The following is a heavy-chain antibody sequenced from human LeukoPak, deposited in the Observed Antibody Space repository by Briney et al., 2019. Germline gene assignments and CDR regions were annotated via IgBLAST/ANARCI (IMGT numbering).Heavy chain of an antibody. CDR1: GGSIRSSSYY. J-gene: IGHJ4*02. CDR3: ARQVVAVAGTGYFDY. CDR2: IYYSGST. Sequence: SETLSLTCTVSGGSIRSSSYYWGWIRQPPGKGLEWIGSIYYSGSTYYNASLKSRGTISVDTSKNQFSLKLNSVTAADTAVYFCARQVVAVAGTGYFDYWGQGTMVTVSS. D-gene: IGHD6-19*01. V-gene: IGHV4-39*01.